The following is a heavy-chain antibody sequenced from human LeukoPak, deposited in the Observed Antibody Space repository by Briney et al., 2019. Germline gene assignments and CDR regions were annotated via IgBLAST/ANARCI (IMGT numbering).Heavy chain of an antibody. V-gene: IGHV4-30-2*01. Sequence: PSETLSLTCAVSGGSISSGGYSWSWIRQPPGKGLEWIGYIYHSGSTYYNPSLKSRVTISVDRSKNQFSLKLSSVTAADTAVYYCASFDYSNYEYYFDYWGQGTLVTVSS. CDR2: IYHSGST. CDR1: GGSISSGGYS. J-gene: IGHJ4*02. D-gene: IGHD4-11*01. CDR3: ASFDYSNYEYYFDY.